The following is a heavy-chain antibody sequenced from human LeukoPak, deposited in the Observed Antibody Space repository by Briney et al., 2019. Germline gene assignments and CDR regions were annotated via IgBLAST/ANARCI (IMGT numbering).Heavy chain of an antibody. J-gene: IGHJ4*02. V-gene: IGHV3-20*04. CDR2: INWNGGST. CDR3: AKAPVTTCRGAYCYPFDY. CDR1: GFTFDDYG. D-gene: IGHD2-21*01. Sequence: GGSLRLSCVASGFTFDDYGMSWVRQAPGKGLEWVSGINWNGGSTGYADSVKGRFTISRDSSKNTLFLQMNRLRPEDAAVYYCAKAPVTTCRGAYCYPFDYWGQGTLVTVSS.